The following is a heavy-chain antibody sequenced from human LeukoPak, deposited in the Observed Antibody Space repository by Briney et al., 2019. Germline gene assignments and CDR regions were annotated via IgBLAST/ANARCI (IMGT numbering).Heavy chain of an antibody. CDR2: IIPIFGTA. D-gene: IGHD1-26*01. Sequence: ASVKVSCKASGGTFSSYAISWVRQAPGQGLGWMGRIIPIFGTANYAQKFQGRVTITTDESTSTAYMELSSLRSEDTAVYYCARRVPRYQNDDAFDIWGQGTMVTVSS. CDR1: GGTFSSYA. CDR3: ARRVPRYQNDDAFDI. V-gene: IGHV1-69*05. J-gene: IGHJ3*02.